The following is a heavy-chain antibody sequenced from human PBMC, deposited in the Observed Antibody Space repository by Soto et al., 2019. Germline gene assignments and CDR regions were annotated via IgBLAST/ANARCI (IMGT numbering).Heavy chain of an antibody. Sequence: QVQLVQSGAEVKKPGSSVEVSCKASGGTFTSYAISWVRQAPGQGLEWVGGIIPIFGTADYAQKFQGRVTITADESTSTAYMELSSLRSEDTAVYYCATMKGGYQSYYYGMDVWGQGTTVTVSS. V-gene: IGHV1-69*12. D-gene: IGHD3-16*02. J-gene: IGHJ6*02. CDR3: ATMKGGYQSYYYGMDV. CDR1: GGTFTSYA. CDR2: IIPIFGTA.